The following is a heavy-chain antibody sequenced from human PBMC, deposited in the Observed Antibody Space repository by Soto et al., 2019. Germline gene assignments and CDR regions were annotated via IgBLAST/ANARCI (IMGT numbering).Heavy chain of an antibody. J-gene: IGHJ5*02. Sequence: QITLKESGPTLVKPTQTLTLTCTFSGFSLSTSGVGVGWIRQPPGKAPEWLALIYWDDDKRYSPSLKSRLTISKDTSKNQVVLTMTNMDPVDTATYYCAHVGYCISFSCSNWFDPWGQGTLVTVSS. D-gene: IGHD2-2*01. CDR3: AHVGYCISFSCSNWFDP. V-gene: IGHV2-5*02. CDR2: IYWDDDK. CDR1: GFSLSTSGVG.